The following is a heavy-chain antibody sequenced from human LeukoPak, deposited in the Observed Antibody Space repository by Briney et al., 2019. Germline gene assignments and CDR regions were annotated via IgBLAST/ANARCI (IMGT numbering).Heavy chain of an antibody. V-gene: IGHV4-59*01. CDR1: GGSISSYY. CDR3: ARGYGSGSYSSFDAFDI. CDR2: IYYSGST. J-gene: IGHJ3*02. Sequence: SETLSLTCTVSGGSISSYYWSWIRQPPGKGLEWIGYIYYSGSTNYNPSLKSRVTISVDTSKNQLSLKLSSVTAADTAVYYCARGYGSGSYSSFDAFDIWGQGTMVTVSS. D-gene: IGHD3-10*01.